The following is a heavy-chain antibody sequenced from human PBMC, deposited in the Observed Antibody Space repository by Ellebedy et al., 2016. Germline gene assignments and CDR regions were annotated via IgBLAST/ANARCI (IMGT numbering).Heavy chain of an antibody. J-gene: IGHJ5*01. V-gene: IGHV3-7*03. CDR3: GRLGTYVADRGLDS. CDR2: INKDGSAT. Sequence: GGSLRLSCVDSGYTSSRFWMSWVRQAPGKGLEWVANINKDGSATHYVESLKGRFTISRDNAKNSLNLQLNSLRVEDAAVYYCGRLGTYVADRGLDSWGQGTLVTVSS. CDR1: GYTSSRFW. D-gene: IGHD6-6*01.